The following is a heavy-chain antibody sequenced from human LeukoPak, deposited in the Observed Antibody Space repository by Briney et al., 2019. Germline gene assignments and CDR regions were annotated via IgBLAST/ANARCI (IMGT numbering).Heavy chain of an antibody. CDR3: ARTGPVLRYFDWLYPYYFDY. D-gene: IGHD3-9*01. CDR2: ISGSGGST. J-gene: IGHJ4*02. V-gene: IGHV3-23*01. Sequence: GGSLRLSCAASGFTFSSYAMSWVRQAPGKGLEWVSAISGSGGSTYYADSVKGRFTISRDNSKNTLYLQMNSLRAEDTAVYYCARTGPVLRYFDWLYPYYFDYWGQGTLVTVSS. CDR1: GFTFSSYA.